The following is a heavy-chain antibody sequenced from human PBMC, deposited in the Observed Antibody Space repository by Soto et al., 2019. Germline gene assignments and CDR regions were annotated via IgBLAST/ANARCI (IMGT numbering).Heavy chain of an antibody. CDR2: INPSGGST. D-gene: IGHD1-26*01. CDR1: GYTFSSYY. J-gene: IGHJ4*02. CDR3: ARVGELLQDY. Sequence: GPVKVSCKASGYTFSSYYMHWVRQAPGQGLEWMGIINPSGGSTNYAQNFQGRVTMTRDTPTSTVYMELSSLRFEDTAVYYCARVGELLQDYWGQGTLVTVS. V-gene: IGHV1-46*01.